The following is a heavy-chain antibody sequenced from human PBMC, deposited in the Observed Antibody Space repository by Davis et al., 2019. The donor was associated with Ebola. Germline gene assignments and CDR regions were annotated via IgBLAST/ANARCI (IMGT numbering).Heavy chain of an antibody. D-gene: IGHD3-10*01. J-gene: IGHJ5*02. V-gene: IGHV4-59*01. CDR1: GGSISSYY. CDR3: ARGAGLLWFGELLYRNGNWFDP. CDR2: IYYSGST. Sequence: SETLSLTCTVSGGSISSYYWSWIRQPPGKGLEWIGYIYYSGSTNYNPSLKSRVTISVDTSKNQFSLKLSSVTAADTAVYYCARGAGLLWFGELLYRNGNWFDPWGQGTLVTVSS.